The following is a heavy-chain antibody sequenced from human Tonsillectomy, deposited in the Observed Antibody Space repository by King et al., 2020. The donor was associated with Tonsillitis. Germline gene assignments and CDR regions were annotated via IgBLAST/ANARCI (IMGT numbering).Heavy chain of an antibody. CDR3: RAGTVDY. D-gene: IGHD1-1*01. Sequence: VQLVESGGGLVQPGGSLRLSCAASGFTFSSHGMHWVRQAPGEGRVWVSRINIDGSGTDYADSVKGRFTISRDNAKNSLHLQMNSLRAEDTAVYYCRAGTVDYWGQGTLVTVSS. V-gene: IGHV3-74*01. CDR1: GFTFSSHG. CDR2: INIDGSGT. J-gene: IGHJ4*02.